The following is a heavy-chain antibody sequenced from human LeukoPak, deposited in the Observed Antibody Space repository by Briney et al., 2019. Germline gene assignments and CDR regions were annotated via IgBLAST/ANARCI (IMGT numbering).Heavy chain of an antibody. CDR1: GFTFSSYS. CDR2: ISSSSSYV. J-gene: IGHJ4*02. V-gene: IGHV3-21*01. Sequence: GGSLRLSCAASGFTFSSYSMNWVRQAPGKGLEWVSSISSSSSYVYYADSVKGRFTISRDNAKNSLYLQMNSLRAEDSAVYYCARVEGYDSSGYYGDWGQGTLVTVSS. CDR3: ARVEGYDSSGYYGD. D-gene: IGHD3-22*01.